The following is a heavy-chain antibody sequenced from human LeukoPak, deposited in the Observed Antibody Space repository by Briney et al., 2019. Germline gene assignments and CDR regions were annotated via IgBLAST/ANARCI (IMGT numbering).Heavy chain of an antibody. V-gene: IGHV4-39*07. CDR2: IYYSGST. D-gene: IGHD1-26*01. Sequence: SETLSLTCTVSGGSISSSSYYWGWIRQPPGKGLEWIGSIYYSGSTYYNPSLKSRVTISVDTSKNQFSLKLSSVTAADTAVYYCARDGWRSGSYYRYFDYWGQGTLVTVSS. CDR3: ARDGWRSGSYYRYFDY. J-gene: IGHJ4*02. CDR1: GGSISSSSYY.